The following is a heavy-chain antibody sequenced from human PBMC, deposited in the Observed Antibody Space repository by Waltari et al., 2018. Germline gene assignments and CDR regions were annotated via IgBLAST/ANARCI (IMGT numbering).Heavy chain of an antibody. D-gene: IGHD3-9*01. CDR1: GGSFSGYY. V-gene: IGHV4-34*01. CDR3: ARGREYYDILTGIRPYYFDY. J-gene: IGHJ4*02. CDR2: INHSGST. Sequence: QVQLQQWGAGLLKPSETLSLTCAVYGGSFSGYYWSWIRLPHGKGLEWIGEINHSGSTNYNPSLKSRVTISVDTSKNQFSLKLSSVTAADTAVYYCARGREYYDILTGIRPYYFDYWGQGTLVTVSS.